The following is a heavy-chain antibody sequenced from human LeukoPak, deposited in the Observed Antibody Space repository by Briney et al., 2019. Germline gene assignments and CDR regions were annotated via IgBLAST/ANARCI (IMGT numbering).Heavy chain of an antibody. CDR1: GFTVNSNY. D-gene: IGHD5-18*01. V-gene: IGHV3-66*01. CDR3: ASRGYSYGSVFDY. J-gene: IGHJ4*02. Sequence: PGGSLRLSCAASGFTVNSNYMSWVRQAPGKGLEWVSVIYSGGTTDHADSVKGRFTASRDDSKNTLYLQMSSLRAEDTATYYCASRGYSYGSVFDYWGQGILVTVSS. CDR2: IYSGGTT.